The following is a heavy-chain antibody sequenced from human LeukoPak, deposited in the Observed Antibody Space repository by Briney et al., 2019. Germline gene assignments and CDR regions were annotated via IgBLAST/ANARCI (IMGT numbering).Heavy chain of an antibody. CDR1: GGSFSDYF. J-gene: IGHJ1*01. D-gene: IGHD6-13*01. Sequence: NPSETLSLTCAVYGGSFSDYFWNWIRQPPGRGLEWVGGIVLHGNTHYNPSLKSRVTISLDTSKNQFSLKLSSVTAADTAVYYCARGSASASWLIQHWGQGTLVTVSS. CDR2: IVLHGNT. V-gene: IGHV4-34*01. CDR3: ARGSASASWLIQH.